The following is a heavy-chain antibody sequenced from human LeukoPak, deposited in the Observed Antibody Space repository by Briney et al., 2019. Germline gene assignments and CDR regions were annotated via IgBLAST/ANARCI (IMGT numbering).Heavy chain of an antibody. V-gene: IGHV4-39*07. CDR3: AGLETPGTFDI. CDR1: GGSISSSSYY. Sequence: SETLSLTCTVSGGSISSSSYYWDWIRQPPGKGLEWIGSIYYSGSTYYNPSLKSRVTISVDTSRNHFSLKLNSVTAADTAVYYCAGLETPGTFDIWGQGTIVTVSS. CDR2: IYYSGST. J-gene: IGHJ3*02.